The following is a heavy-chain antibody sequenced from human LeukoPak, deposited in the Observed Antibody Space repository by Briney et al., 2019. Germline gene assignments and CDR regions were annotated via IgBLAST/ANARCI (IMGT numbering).Heavy chain of an antibody. V-gene: IGHV4-39*01. J-gene: IGHJ3*02. CDR2: IYYSGST. CDR3: ARRYSGSYPLDI. Sequence: SETLSLTCTVSGGSISSSSYYWGWIRQPPGKGLEWIGSIYYSGSTYYNPSLKSRVTISVDTSKNQFSLKLSSVTAADTAVYYCARRYSGSYPLDIWGQGTMVTVSS. CDR1: GGSISSSSYY. D-gene: IGHD1-26*01.